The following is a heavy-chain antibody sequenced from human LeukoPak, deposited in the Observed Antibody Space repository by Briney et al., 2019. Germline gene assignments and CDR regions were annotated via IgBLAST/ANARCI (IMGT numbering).Heavy chain of an antibody. V-gene: IGHV1-2*02. CDR1: GDTFSSYA. J-gene: IGHJ4*02. CDR3: ARDPFYCSSTSCPADY. Sequence: ASVKASCKASGDTFSSYAITWVRQAPGQGLEWMGWINPNSGGTNYAQKFQGRVTMTRDTSISTAYMELSRLRSDDTAVYYCARDPFYCSSTSCPADYWGQGTLVTVSS. CDR2: INPNSGGT. D-gene: IGHD2-2*01.